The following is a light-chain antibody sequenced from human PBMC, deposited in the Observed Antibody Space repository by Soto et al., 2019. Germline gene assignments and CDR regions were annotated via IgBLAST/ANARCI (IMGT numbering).Light chain of an antibody. Sequence: QSALTQPASVSGSPGQSITICCTGTSSDFGNYNLVSWYQQHPGKVPKLILFEVNKRPSGVSGRFSGSKSGNTASLTISGLQAEVEADYYYCSFPSSNTNVFGTGTKLTVL. CDR1: SSDFGNYNL. CDR3: CSFPSSNTNV. CDR2: EVN. J-gene: IGLJ1*01. V-gene: IGLV2-23*02.